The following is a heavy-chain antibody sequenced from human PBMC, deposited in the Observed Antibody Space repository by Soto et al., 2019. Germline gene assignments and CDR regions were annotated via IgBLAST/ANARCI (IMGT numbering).Heavy chain of an antibody. J-gene: IGHJ4*02. CDR1: GLTFSSFC. CDR3: AKRGVDTFGLSY. CDR2: INTDGSST. Sequence: EVQLVESGGGLVQPGGSLRLSCAVSGLTFSSFCMHWVRQAPGEGLVWVSRINTDGSSTSYADSVKGRFTISRDNAKNTLYLHMNSLRVEDTAMYYCAKRGVDTFGLSYWGQGTLVTVSS. V-gene: IGHV3-74*01. D-gene: IGHD3-10*01.